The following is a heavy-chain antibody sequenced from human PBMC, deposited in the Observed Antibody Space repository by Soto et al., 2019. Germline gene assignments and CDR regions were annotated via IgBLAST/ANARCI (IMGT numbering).Heavy chain of an antibody. D-gene: IGHD6-19*01. CDR2: IYHSGST. CDR3: ASTSSGWYVDY. V-gene: IGHV4-30-2*01. Sequence: QLQLQESGSGLVKPSQTLSLTCAVSGGSISSGGYSWSWIRQPPGKGLEWIGYIYHSGSTYYNPSLKRRVTISVDRAKNQFSLELSSVTAADTAVYYCASTSSGWYVDYWGQGTLVTVSS. CDR1: GGSISSGGYS. J-gene: IGHJ4*02.